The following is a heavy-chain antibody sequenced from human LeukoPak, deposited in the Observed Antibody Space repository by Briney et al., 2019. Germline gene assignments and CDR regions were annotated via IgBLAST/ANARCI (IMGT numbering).Heavy chain of an antibody. CDR2: MSSSGSTI. D-gene: IGHD3-10*02. CDR3: AELGITMIGGV. Sequence: GGSLRLSCAASGFTFSSYEMNWVRQAPGKGLEWVSYMSSSGSTIYYADSVKGRFTISKDNAKNSLYLQMNSLRAEDTAVYYWAELGITMIGGVWGKGTTVTISS. CDR1: GFTFSSYE. V-gene: IGHV3-48*03. J-gene: IGHJ6*04.